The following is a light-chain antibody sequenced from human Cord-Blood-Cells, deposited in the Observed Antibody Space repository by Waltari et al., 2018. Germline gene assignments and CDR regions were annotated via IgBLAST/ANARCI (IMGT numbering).Light chain of an antibody. V-gene: IGKV3-11*01. CDR3: QQRSNWPPT. J-gene: IGKJ4*01. CDR1: QSVSSY. Sequence: EIVLTPSPATLSLSPGERATLSCRASQSVSSYLAWYQQKPGQAPRILIYDASNRATGIPARFSGSGSGTDFSLTISSLEPEDFAVYYGQQRSNWPPTFGGGTKVEIK. CDR2: DAS.